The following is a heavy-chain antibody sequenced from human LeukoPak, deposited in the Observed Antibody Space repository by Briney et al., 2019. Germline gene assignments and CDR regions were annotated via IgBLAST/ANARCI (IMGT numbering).Heavy chain of an antibody. V-gene: IGHV1-18*01. CDR1: GYTFTSYG. J-gene: IGHJ3*02. D-gene: IGHD6-13*01. Sequence: ASVKVSCKASGYTFTSYGISWVRQAPGQGLEWMGWINAYNGNTNYAQKLQGRVTMTTDTSTSTAYMELRSLRSDDTAVYYCARVDSSHPLRHAFDIWGQGTMVTVSS. CDR2: INAYNGNT. CDR3: ARVDSSHPLRHAFDI.